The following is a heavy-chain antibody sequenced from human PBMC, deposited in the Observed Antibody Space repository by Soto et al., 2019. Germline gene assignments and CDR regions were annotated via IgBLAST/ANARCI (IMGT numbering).Heavy chain of an antibody. J-gene: IGHJ6*02. Sequence: SETLSLTCTVSGGSISSGGYYWSWIRQYPGKGLEWIGHIYYSGGTYYDPSLKSRVTISVDTSKNQFSLKLSSVTAADTAVYYCARGGARGYSGYDDYYYYYGMDVWGQGTTVTVSS. V-gene: IGHV4-30-4*08. CDR1: GGSISSGGYY. CDR2: IYYSGGT. CDR3: ARGGARGYSGYDDYYYYYGMDV. D-gene: IGHD5-12*01.